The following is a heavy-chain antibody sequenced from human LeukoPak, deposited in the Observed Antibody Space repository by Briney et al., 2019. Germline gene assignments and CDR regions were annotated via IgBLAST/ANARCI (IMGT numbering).Heavy chain of an antibody. CDR2: IYARDYDT. Sequence: GESLKISCKGSGFTSTNYWIAWVRQVPGKDLEWMGIIYARDYDTRYSPSFQGGQVTISADKSFTSVYLQWSSLKASDTAMYYCARLSRGWSGIFDVWGQGTMVTVS. CDR3: ARLSRGWSGIFDV. J-gene: IGHJ3*01. CDR1: GFTSTNYW. D-gene: IGHD6-19*01. V-gene: IGHV5-51*01.